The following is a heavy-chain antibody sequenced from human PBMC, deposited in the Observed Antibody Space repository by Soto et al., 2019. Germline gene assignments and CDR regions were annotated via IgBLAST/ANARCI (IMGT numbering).Heavy chain of an antibody. D-gene: IGHD6-13*01. J-gene: IGHJ2*01. CDR2: IYYSGST. V-gene: IGHV4-30-4*01. CDR3: ARFGGFSSSWIPGGERNYWYFDL. CDR1: GGSISSGDYY. Sequence: SETLSLTCTVSGGSISSGDYYWSWIRQPPGKGLEWIGYIYYSGSTYYNPSLKSRVTISVDTSKNQFSLKLSSVTAADTAVYYCARFGGFSSSWIPGGERNYWYFDLWGRGTLVTVSS.